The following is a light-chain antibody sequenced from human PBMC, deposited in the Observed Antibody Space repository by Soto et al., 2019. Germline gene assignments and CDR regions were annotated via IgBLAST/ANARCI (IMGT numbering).Light chain of an antibody. CDR1: QSVSSSS. CDR3: QQYNNWPRWT. Sequence: EIVLTQSPGTLSLSPWERATLSCRASQSVSSSSLAWFQQKPGQAPRLLIYDASNRATGIPDRFSGSGSGTEFTLTISSLQSEDFAVYYCQQYNNWPRWTFGQGTKVDIK. V-gene: IGKV3-20*01. J-gene: IGKJ1*01. CDR2: DAS.